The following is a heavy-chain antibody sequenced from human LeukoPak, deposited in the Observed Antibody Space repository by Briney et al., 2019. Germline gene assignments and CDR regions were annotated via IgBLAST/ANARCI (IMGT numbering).Heavy chain of an antibody. CDR2: ISWNSGSI. CDR3: AKDIFSRYESSGNQDY. V-gene: IGHV3-9*01. J-gene: IGHJ4*02. CDR1: GFTFDDYA. Sequence: GGSLRLSCAASGFTFDDYAMHWVRQAPGKGLEWVSGISWNSGSIGYADSVKGRFTISRDNAKNSLYLQMNSLRAEDTALYYCAKDIFSRYESSGNQDYWGQGTLVTVSS. D-gene: IGHD3-22*01.